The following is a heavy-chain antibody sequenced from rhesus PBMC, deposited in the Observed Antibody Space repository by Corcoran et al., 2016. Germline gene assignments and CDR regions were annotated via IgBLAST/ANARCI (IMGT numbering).Heavy chain of an antibody. CDR3: ARLTTVAATWFYGLDS. D-gene: IGHD4-29*01. CDR2: INGNTERT. Sequence: QVQLQESGPGLVKPSETLSLTCAVSGGSFSSYGWSWIREPPGKGLEWIGEINGNTERTNYNPSLKSRVTSSKGASQNQCSLKLSYVTAADTAVYYWARLTTVAATWFYGLDSCGQGVVVTVSS. CDR1: GGSFSSYG. J-gene: IGHJ6*01. V-gene: IGHV4-80*01.